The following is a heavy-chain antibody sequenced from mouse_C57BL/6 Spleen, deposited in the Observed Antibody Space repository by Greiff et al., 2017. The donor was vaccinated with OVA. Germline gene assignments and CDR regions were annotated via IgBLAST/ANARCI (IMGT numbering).Heavy chain of an antibody. D-gene: IGHD2-4*01. V-gene: IGHV2-2*01. Sequence: VKLMESGPGLVQPSQSLSITCTVSGFSLTSYGVHWVRQSPGKGLEWLGVIWSGGSTDYNAAFISRLSISKDNAKSQVFFKMNSLQADDTAIYYCARKIYYDYDEEGPFAYWGQGTLVTVSA. CDR3: ARKIYYDYDEEGPFAY. CDR1: GFSLTSYG. CDR2: IWSGGST. J-gene: IGHJ3*01.